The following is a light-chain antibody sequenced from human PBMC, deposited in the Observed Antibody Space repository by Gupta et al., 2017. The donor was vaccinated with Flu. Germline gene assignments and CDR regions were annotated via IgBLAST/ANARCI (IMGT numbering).Light chain of an antibody. CDR3: AAWDDSLNGHYV. CDR1: SSNIGSNN. V-gene: IGLV1-44*01. CDR2: GNS. J-gene: IGLJ1*01. Sequence: SSNIGSNNVNWYQQVPGTAPNLLIYGNSQRPSGVPDRFSGSKSGTSASLAISGLQSEDEADYYCAAWDDSLNGHYVFGTGTKVTAL.